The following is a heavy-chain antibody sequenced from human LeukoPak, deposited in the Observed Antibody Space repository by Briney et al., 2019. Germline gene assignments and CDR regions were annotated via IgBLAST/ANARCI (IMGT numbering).Heavy chain of an antibody. Sequence: PGGSLRLSCAASGFTFSSYAMHWVRQAPGKGLEWVAVISYDGSNKYYADSVKGRFTISRDNSKNTLYLQMNSLRAEDTAVYYCAKDPRGYSPYYFDYWGQGTLVTVSS. J-gene: IGHJ4*02. CDR1: GFTFSSYA. D-gene: IGHD5-18*01. V-gene: IGHV3-30-3*01. CDR3: AKDPRGYSPYYFDY. CDR2: ISYDGSNK.